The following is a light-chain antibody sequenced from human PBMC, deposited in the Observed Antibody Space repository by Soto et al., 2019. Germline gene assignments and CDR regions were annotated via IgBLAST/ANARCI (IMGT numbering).Light chain of an antibody. V-gene: IGLV1-44*01. CDR2: SND. J-gene: IGLJ2*01. Sequence: QSVLTQPPSASATPGQRVTISCSGSSFNIGTYSVTWYQQLPGTAPKLLIYSNDQRPAGVPARFSGSKSGTSASLGISGLQSGDEADYYGASWDDSLNALVFGGGTKLTVL. CDR3: ASWDDSLNALV. CDR1: SFNIGTYS.